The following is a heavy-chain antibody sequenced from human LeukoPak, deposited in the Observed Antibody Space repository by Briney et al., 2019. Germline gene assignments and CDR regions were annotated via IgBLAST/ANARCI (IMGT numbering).Heavy chain of an antibody. CDR1: GFTFSSYA. CDR2: ISYDGSNK. CDR3: ARGAEWELQTYFDY. V-gene: IGHV3-30-3*01. Sequence: GGSLRLSCAASGFTFSSYAMHWVRQAPGKGLEWVAVISYDGSNKYYADSVKGRFTISRDNSKNTLYLQMNSLRAEDTAVYYCARGAEWELQTYFDYWGQGTLVTVSS. D-gene: IGHD1-26*01. J-gene: IGHJ4*02.